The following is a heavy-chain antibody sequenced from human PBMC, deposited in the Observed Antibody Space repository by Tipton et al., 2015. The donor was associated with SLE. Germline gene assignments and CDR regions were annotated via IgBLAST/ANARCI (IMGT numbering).Heavy chain of an antibody. CDR1: GDSVTSGLYY. V-gene: IGHV4-61*02. Sequence: LRLSCSVSGDSVTSGLYYWSWIRQAAGKGLEWIGRRYISGTSNYNPSLKSRVTISVDASKNQFSLVLASVPAADTAVYYCARASAAASSNMDVGGKGTTVTVSS. D-gene: IGHD6-13*01. CDR2: RYISGTS. CDR3: ARASAAASSNMDV. J-gene: IGHJ6*03.